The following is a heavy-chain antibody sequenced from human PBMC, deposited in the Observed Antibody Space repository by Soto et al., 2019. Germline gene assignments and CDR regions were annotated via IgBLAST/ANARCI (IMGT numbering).Heavy chain of an antibody. J-gene: IGHJ1*01. CDR1: GFTFSNAW. D-gene: IGHD3-22*01. CDR3: TTDYYDASGYYGYFQF. CDR2: IKSKKDGGAT. V-gene: IGHV3-15*01. Sequence: EVQLVESGGGLVKPGGSLRLSCAASGFTFSNAWMSWVRQAPGKGLEWVGRIKSKKDGGATDFAAPVKGRFAISRDDSKNTLSLQMNSLRTEDTAVYFCTTDYYDASGYYGYFQFWGQGTLLTVSS.